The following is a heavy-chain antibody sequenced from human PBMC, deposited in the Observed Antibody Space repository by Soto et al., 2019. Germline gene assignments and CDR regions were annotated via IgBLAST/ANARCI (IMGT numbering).Heavy chain of an antibody. D-gene: IGHD3-22*01. V-gene: IGHV1-2*04. Sequence: ASVKVSCKASGYTFTGYYMHWVRQAPGQGLEWMGWINPNSGGTNYAQKFQGWVTMTRDTSISTAYMELSRLRSDDTAVYYCARDIDYDRSGYFDYWGQGTLVTVSS. J-gene: IGHJ4*02. CDR1: GYTFTGYY. CDR3: ARDIDYDRSGYFDY. CDR2: INPNSGGT.